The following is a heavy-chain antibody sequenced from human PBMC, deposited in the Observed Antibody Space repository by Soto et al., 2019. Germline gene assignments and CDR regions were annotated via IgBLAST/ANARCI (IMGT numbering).Heavy chain of an antibody. J-gene: IGHJ4*02. Sequence: EVQLVESGGGLVQPGGSLRLSCAASGFTFSSYDMHWVRQATGKGLEWVSAIGTAGDTYYPGSVKGRFTISRENAKNSLYLQMNSLRAEDTAVYYCGRASIVGATKGGGFGYWGQGTLVTVSS. D-gene: IGHD1-26*01. CDR2: IGTAGDT. CDR1: GFTFSSYD. CDR3: GRASIVGATKGGGFGY. V-gene: IGHV3-13*01.